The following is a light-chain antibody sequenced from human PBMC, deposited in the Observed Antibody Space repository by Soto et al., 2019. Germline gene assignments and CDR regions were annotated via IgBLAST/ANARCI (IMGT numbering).Light chain of an antibody. V-gene: IGLV2-14*01. Sequence: QSALTQPASVTGSPGQSITISCTGTSSDVGGYNFVSWYQQYPGKAPKFVIYEVSKRPSGVSNRFSGSKSGNTASLTISGLQAEDDADYYCSSYSKNSPYVFGTGTKLTVL. J-gene: IGLJ1*01. CDR1: SSDVGGYNF. CDR2: EVS. CDR3: SSYSKNSPYV.